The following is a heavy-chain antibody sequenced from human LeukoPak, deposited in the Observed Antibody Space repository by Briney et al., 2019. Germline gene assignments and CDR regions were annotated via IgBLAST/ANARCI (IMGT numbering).Heavy chain of an antibody. Sequence: GESLKISCKGSGYSFTSCWIGWVRQMPGKGLEWMGIIYPGDSDTRYSPSFQGQVTISADKSISTAYLQWSSLKASDTAMYYCARTRGYGGNRGYWYFDLWGRGTLVTVSS. D-gene: IGHD4-23*01. CDR1: GYSFTSCW. CDR3: ARTRGYGGNRGYWYFDL. V-gene: IGHV5-51*01. J-gene: IGHJ2*01. CDR2: IYPGDSDT.